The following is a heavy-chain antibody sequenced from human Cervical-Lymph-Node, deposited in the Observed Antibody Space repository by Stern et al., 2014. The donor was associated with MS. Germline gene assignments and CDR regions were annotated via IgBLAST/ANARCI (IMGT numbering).Heavy chain of an antibody. CDR2: INTNTGKP. CDR1: GYSFINYA. J-gene: IGHJ5*02. CDR3: ARIYCGTTTCQSNFFDP. Sequence: VQLVESGSELKKPGASVKVSCKASGYSFINYAINWVRQAPGKGLEWMGWINTNTGKPAYAEGLTGRNVFSLHPSVSTAYLQISNLKPEDTAVYYCARIYCGTTTCQSNFFDPWGQGTPVTVSS. D-gene: IGHD2-2*01. V-gene: IGHV7-4-1*02.